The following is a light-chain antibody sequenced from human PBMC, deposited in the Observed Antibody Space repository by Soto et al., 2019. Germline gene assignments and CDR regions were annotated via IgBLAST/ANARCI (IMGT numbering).Light chain of an antibody. V-gene: IGKV1-5*03. J-gene: IGKJ2*01. CDR3: QQDNGFPHT. Sequence: DIQMTQSPSTLSASVGDRVTITCRASQSISTWLAWYQQKPGKAPKLLIYKASSLRNGVPSRFSGGSSGTEFTLTIDSLQPDDFASYYCQQDNGFPHTFGQGTKLEIK. CDR2: KAS. CDR1: QSISTW.